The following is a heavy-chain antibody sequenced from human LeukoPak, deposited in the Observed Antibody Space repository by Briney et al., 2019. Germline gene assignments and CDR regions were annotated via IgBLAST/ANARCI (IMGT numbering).Heavy chain of an antibody. CDR1: GGTFSRYA. Sequence: SVKVTCKASGGTFSRYAISWVRQAPGQGLEWMGGIIPIFCTANYAQKLQGRVTITTDESTSTAYIELSSLRSEDTAVYYCARVGCPSSGVVPAAPFDYWGQGTLATVSS. CDR3: ARVGCPSSGVVPAAPFDY. J-gene: IGHJ4*02. V-gene: IGHV1-69*05. CDR2: IIPIFCTA. D-gene: IGHD2-2*01.